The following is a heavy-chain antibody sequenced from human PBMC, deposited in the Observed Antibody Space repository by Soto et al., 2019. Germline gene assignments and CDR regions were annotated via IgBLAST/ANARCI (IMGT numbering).Heavy chain of an antibody. CDR2: IYYGGST. CDR1: GCSISSSSYY. Sequence: AETLSLTCTVSGCSISSSSYYWVWMRQPPGKGLEWSGSIYYGGSTFYNPSLKRRVTISVDRSKNQFSVKLSYVKADDPAVYYCARQGENYYGPGSYYTFNWFDPWGQGTPVTVSS. V-gene: IGHV4-39*01. J-gene: IGHJ5*02. D-gene: IGHD3-10*01. CDR3: ARQGENYYGPGSYYTFNWFDP.